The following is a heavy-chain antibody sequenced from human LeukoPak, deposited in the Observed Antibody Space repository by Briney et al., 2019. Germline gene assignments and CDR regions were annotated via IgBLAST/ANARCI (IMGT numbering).Heavy chain of an antibody. CDR1: GFTVSSNY. J-gene: IGHJ4*02. D-gene: IGHD1-26*01. CDR2: IYSGGST. V-gene: IGHV3-53*01. CDR3: AKDRIVGATYESFDY. Sequence: GGSLRLSCAASGFTVSSNYMSWVRQAPGKGLEWVSVIYSGGSTYYADSVKGRFTISRDNSKNTLYLQMNSLRAEDTAVYYCAKDRIVGATYESFDYWGQGTLVTVSS.